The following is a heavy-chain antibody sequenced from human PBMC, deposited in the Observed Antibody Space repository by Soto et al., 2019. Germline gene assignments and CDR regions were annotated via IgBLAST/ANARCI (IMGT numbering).Heavy chain of an antibody. V-gene: IGHV2-5*02. Sequence: SGPTLVKPTQTLTLTCTFSGFSLSTSGVGVGWIRQPPGKALEWLALIYWDDDKRYSPSLKSRLTITKDTSKNQVVLTMTNMDPVDTATYYCAHSRNLTPDSSGYYGWFDPWGQGTLVTVSS. CDR3: AHSRNLTPDSSGYYGWFDP. D-gene: IGHD3-22*01. J-gene: IGHJ5*02. CDR1: GFSLSTSGVG. CDR2: IYWDDDK.